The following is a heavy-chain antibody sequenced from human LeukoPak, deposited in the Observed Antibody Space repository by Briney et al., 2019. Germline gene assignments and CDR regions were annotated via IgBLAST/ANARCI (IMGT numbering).Heavy chain of an antibody. D-gene: IGHD1/OR15-1a*01. CDR1: GGSISSYY. Sequence: SETLSLTCTVSGGSISSYYWSWIRQPPGKGLEWIGDIYYSGSTNYNPSLKSRVTISVDTSKNQFSLKLSSVTAADTAVYYCARAIRVGCRTMPYFDYWGQGTLVTVSS. V-gene: IGHV4-59*01. J-gene: IGHJ4*02. CDR2: IYYSGST. CDR3: ARAIRVGCRTMPYFDY.